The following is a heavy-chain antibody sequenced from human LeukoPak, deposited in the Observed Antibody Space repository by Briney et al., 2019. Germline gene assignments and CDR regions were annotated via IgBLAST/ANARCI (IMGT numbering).Heavy chain of an antibody. J-gene: IGHJ2*01. CDR3: ARDKGGDFDWYFDL. CDR1: GFTFSSYA. V-gene: IGHV3-30-3*01. CDR2: ISYDGSNK. Sequence: GGSLRLSCAASGFTFSSYAMHWVRQAPGKGLEWVAVISYDGSNKYYADSVKGRFTISRDNSKNTLYLQMNSLRAEDTAVYYCARDKGGDFDWYFDLWGRGTLVTVSS. D-gene: IGHD2-21*02.